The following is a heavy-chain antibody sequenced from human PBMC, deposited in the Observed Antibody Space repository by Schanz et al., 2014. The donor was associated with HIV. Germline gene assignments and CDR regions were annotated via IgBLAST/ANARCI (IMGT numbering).Heavy chain of an antibody. J-gene: IGHJ2*01. Sequence: EVQLVESGGGLVQPGGSLRLSCAASGFTFSNDWMHWVRQAPGKGLVWVSRINALGTTTAYADSVKGRFAISRDNAKRTLYLQMNSLRAEESAVFYCALSRPSGYGGSWYFDLWGCGTLVAVSS. D-gene: IGHD2-15*01. CDR1: GFTFSNDW. CDR2: INALGTTT. V-gene: IGHV3-74*01. CDR3: ALSRPSGYGGSWYFDL.